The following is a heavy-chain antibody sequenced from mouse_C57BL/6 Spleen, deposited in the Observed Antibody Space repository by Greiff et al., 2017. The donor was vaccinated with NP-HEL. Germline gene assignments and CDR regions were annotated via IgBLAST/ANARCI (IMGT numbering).Heavy chain of an antibody. CDR3: ARANWGYWYFDV. J-gene: IGHJ1*03. D-gene: IGHD4-1*01. V-gene: IGHV1-47*01. CDR2: FHPYNDDT. CDR1: GYTFTTYP. Sequence: VKLQESGAELVKPGASVKMSCKASGYTFTTYPIEWMKQNHGKSLEWIGNFHPYNDDTKYNEKFKGKATLTVEKSSSTVYLELSRLTSDDSAVYYCARANWGYWYFDVWGTGTTVTVSS.